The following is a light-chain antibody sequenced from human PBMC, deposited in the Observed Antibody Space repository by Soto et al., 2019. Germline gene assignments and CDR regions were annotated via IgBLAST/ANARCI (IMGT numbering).Light chain of an antibody. V-gene: IGKV3-20*01. CDR1: QSINNRY. J-gene: IGKJ3*01. CDR2: AAS. Sequence: EIVLTESPGTLSLSPGERATLSCRASQSINNRYLAWYQQKSGQAPRLLIYAASSRSTGIPERLSGSGSGTDFTLTISRPEPEDFAVYYCQQFGSSPGFTFGPGTKVDIK. CDR3: QQFGSSPGFT.